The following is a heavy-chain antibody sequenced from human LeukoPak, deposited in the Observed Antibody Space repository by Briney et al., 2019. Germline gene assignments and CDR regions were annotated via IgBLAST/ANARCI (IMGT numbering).Heavy chain of an antibody. D-gene: IGHD6-19*01. J-gene: IGHJ4*02. CDR1: GDSVSSNSAA. CDR2: TYYRSKWYN. CDR3: ARGQSGLVHDY. Sequence: SQTLSLTCAISGDSVSSNSAAWTWIRKSPSRGLEWLGRTYYRSKWYNDYAVSVKSRIIINPDTTKNQFSLQVDSVTPEDAAVYYCARGQSGLVHDYWGQGTLVTVSS. V-gene: IGHV6-1*01.